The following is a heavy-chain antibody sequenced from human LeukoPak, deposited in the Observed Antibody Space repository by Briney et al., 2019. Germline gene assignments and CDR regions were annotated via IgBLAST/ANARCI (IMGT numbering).Heavy chain of an antibody. V-gene: IGHV1-69*04. CDR1: GGTFNNYA. J-gene: IGHJ5*02. CDR3: ARDPHASGSRMRWLDP. CDR2: IIPMLNIP. D-gene: IGHD3-10*01. Sequence: SVKVSCKAPGGTFNNYAISWVRRAPGHGLEWMGRIIPMLNIPNYAPKFLGRVTITADKSTSTAYMELTRLTSEDTATYYCARDPHASGSRMRWLDPWGQGTLVTVSS.